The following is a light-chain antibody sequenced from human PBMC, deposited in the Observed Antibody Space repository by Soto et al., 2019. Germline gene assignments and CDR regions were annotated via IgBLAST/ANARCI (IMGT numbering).Light chain of an antibody. Sequence: QSALTQPPSASGSPGQSVTISCTGTSSYVGAYNYVSWYQQYPGKAPKLMIYEVSKRPSGVPDRFSGSKSGKTASLTVSGLQPEDEADYYCTSYAGSDIWVFGGGTKLTVL. J-gene: IGLJ3*02. CDR1: SSYVGAYNY. CDR2: EVS. CDR3: TSYAGSDIWV. V-gene: IGLV2-8*01.